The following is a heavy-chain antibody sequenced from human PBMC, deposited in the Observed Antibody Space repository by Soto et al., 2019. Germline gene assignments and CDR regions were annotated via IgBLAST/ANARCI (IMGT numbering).Heavy chain of an antibody. V-gene: IGHV3-74*03. Sequence: PGGSLRLCCAASEVTFCGRSVHWVRQAPGKGLVWVSGIDKVGTDSTYADSVKGRFTSSRDNAKNTVYLQMNSLRVEDTAVYYCARGWFGPDVWGKGTTVTVSS. CDR1: EVTFCGRS. D-gene: IGHD3-10*01. CDR3: ARGWFGPDV. CDR2: IDKVGTDS. J-gene: IGHJ6*04.